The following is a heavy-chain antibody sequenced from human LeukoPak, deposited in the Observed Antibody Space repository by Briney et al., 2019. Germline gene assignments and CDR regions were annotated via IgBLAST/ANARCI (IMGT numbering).Heavy chain of an antibody. Sequence: SETLSLTCTVSGGSISSGSYYWSWIRQPAGKGLEWIGRIYTSGSTNYNPSLKSRVIISVDTSKNQFSLKLSSVTAADTAVCYCARARDDYYDSSEDYWGQGTLVTVSS. CDR1: GGSISSGSYY. CDR3: ARARDDYYDSSEDY. J-gene: IGHJ4*02. D-gene: IGHD3-22*01. CDR2: IYTSGST. V-gene: IGHV4-61*02.